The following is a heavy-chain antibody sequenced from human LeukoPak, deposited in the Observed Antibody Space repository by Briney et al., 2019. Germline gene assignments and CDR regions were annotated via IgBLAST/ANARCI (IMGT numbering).Heavy chain of an antibody. CDR1: GGSISSYY. J-gene: IGHJ4*02. Sequence: SETLSLTCTVSGGSISSYYWSWIRQPPGKGLEWIGYIYYSGGTNYNPSLKSRVTMSVDTSKNQFSLNLSSVTAADTAVYYCARRRRVTATTYYLDYSGQGTLVTVSS. CDR3: ARRRRVTATTYYLDY. V-gene: IGHV4-59*01. CDR2: IYYSGGT. D-gene: IGHD1-1*01.